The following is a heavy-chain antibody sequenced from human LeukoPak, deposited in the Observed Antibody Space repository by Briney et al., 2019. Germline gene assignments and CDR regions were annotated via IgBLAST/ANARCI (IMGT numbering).Heavy chain of an antibody. V-gene: IGHV4-59*01. Sequence: SSETLSLTCAVYGGSFSGYYWSWIRQPPGKGLEWIGYIYYSGSTNYNPSLKSRVTISVDTSKNQFSLKLSSVTAADTAVYYCARAYYDSSGYLARAFDIWGQGTMVTVSS. CDR2: IYYSGST. CDR1: GGSFSGYY. D-gene: IGHD3-22*01. CDR3: ARAYYDSSGYLARAFDI. J-gene: IGHJ3*02.